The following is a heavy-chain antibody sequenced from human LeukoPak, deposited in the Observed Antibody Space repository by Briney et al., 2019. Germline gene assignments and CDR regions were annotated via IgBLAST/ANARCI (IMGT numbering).Heavy chain of an antibody. CDR2: ISSSSSYI. Sequence: GGSLRLSCAASGFTFSSYSMNWVRQAPGKGLEWVSSISSSSSYIYYADSVKGRFTISRDNAKNSLYLQMNSLRAEDTAVYYCARGSRSPMVRGVYQHWGQGNLVTVSS. D-gene: IGHD3-10*01. J-gene: IGHJ1*01. V-gene: IGHV3-21*01. CDR3: ARGSRSPMVRGVYQH. CDR1: GFTFSSYS.